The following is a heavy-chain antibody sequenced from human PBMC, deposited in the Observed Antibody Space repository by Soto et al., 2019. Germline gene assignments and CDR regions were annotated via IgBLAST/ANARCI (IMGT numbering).Heavy chain of an antibody. CDR3: ARDIRSYFDY. D-gene: IGHD2-21*01. J-gene: IGHJ4*02. Sequence: GGSLRLSCAASGFTFSSYSMNWVRQAPGKGLEWVSYISSSSSTIYYADSVKGRFTISRDNAKNSLYLQMNSLRAEDTAVYYCARDIRSYFDYWGQGTLVTVSS. CDR1: GFTFSSYS. V-gene: IGHV3-48*04. CDR2: ISSSSSTI.